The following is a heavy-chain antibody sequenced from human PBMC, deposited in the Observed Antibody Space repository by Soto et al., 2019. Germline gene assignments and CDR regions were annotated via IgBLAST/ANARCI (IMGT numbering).Heavy chain of an antibody. V-gene: IGHV1-18*01. J-gene: IGHJ4*02. CDR3: ATAEAPLYSSSCSFDY. CDR1: GYTFTSYG. D-gene: IGHD6-13*01. Sequence: ASVKVSCKASGYTFTSYGISWVRHAPGQGLEWMGWISAYNGNTNYAQKLQGRVTMTTDTSTSTAYMELRSLRADDTAVYYCATAEAPLYSSSCSFDYRGQGTLVTVAS. CDR2: ISAYNGNT.